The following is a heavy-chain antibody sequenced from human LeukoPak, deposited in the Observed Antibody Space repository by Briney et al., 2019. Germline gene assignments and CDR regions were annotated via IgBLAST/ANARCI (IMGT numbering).Heavy chain of an antibody. CDR3: ARGPYYFDSSTFAFDI. V-gene: IGHV4-59*01. CDR2: IYYSGRT. Sequence: TSETLSLTCTVSGGSISSYYWSWIRQPPGKGLEWIGYIYYSGRTSYNPSLKSRVTISVDTSKNEFSLKLSSVTAADTAVYHCARGPYYFDSSTFAFDIWGQGTMVTVSS. CDR1: GGSISSYY. D-gene: IGHD3-22*01. J-gene: IGHJ3*02.